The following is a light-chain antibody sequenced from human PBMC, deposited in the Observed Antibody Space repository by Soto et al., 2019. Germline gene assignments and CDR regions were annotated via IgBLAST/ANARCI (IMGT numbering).Light chain of an antibody. V-gene: IGKV1-5*03. CDR2: KAS. CDR1: QSISSW. J-gene: IGKJ4*01. CDR3: QQYNRYCT. Sequence: DIQMTQSPSTLSASVGDRVTITCRASQSISSWLAWYQQKPGKAPKLLIYKASSLESGVPSRFSGSGSGTEFTLTISSLQPDDFATYYCQQYNRYCTFGGGTKVEIK.